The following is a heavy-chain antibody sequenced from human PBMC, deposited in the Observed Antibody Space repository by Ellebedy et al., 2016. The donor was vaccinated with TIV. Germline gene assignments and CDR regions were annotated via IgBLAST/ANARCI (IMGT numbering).Heavy chain of an antibody. Sequence: GGSLRLSCAASGFSFSSYWMSWVRQAPGKGLEWVANINQDGSQRYFVDSVKGRFTISRDNAKNSLFLQMNSLRAEDTALYYRARDGSYGDFLSPTHAFEIWGQGTMVTVSS. V-gene: IGHV3-7*01. CDR2: INQDGSQR. CDR3: ARDGSYGDFLSPTHAFEI. D-gene: IGHD4-17*01. J-gene: IGHJ3*02. CDR1: GFSFSSYW.